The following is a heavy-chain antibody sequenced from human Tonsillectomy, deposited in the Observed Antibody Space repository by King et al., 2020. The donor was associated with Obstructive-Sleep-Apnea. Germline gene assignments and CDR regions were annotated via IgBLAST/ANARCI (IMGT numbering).Heavy chain of an antibody. CDR1: GFTFSSYS. D-gene: IGHD4-23*01. V-gene: IGHV3-48*01. CDR3: ASGGRVPWYFDY. J-gene: IGHJ4*02. Sequence: VQLVESGGGLVQPGGSLRLSCAASGFTFSSYSMNWVSQAPGKGLEWVAYISSSSSTIYYADSVKGRFTIYRDNAKNSLYVQMNSLGAEDTAVYYCASGGRVPWYFDYWGQGTLVTVSS. CDR2: ISSSSSTI.